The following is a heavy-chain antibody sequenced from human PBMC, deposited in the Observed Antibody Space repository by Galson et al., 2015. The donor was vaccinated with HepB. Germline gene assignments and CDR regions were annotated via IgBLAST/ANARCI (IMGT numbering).Heavy chain of an antibody. J-gene: IGHJ4*02. Sequence: SLRLSCAASGFTFSSYSMHWVRQAPGKGLEWVSYISSSSSTIYYADSVKGRFTISRDNAKNSLYLQMNSLRDEDTAVYYCARDRSGLRWSYFDYWGQGTLVTVSS. D-gene: IGHD4-23*01. V-gene: IGHV3-48*02. CDR2: ISSSSSTI. CDR1: GFTFSSYS. CDR3: ARDRSGLRWSYFDY.